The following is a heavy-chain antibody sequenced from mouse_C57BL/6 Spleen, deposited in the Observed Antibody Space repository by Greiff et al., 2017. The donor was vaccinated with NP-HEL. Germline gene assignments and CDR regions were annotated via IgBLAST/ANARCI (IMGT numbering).Heavy chain of an antibody. Sequence: EVQLQESGGGLVKPGGSLKLSCAASGFTFSDYGMHWVRQAPEKGLEWVAYISSGSSTIYYADTVKGRFTISRDNAKNTLFLQMTSLRSEDTAMYYCARDRYGSSYDYYAMDYWGQGTSVTVSS. J-gene: IGHJ4*01. CDR2: ISSGSSTI. CDR3: ARDRYGSSYDYYAMDY. V-gene: IGHV5-17*01. CDR1: GFTFSDYG. D-gene: IGHD1-1*01.